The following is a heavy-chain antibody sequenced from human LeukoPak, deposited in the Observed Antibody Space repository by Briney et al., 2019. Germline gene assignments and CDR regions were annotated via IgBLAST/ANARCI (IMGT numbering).Heavy chain of an antibody. CDR2: ISGSGGST. CDR3: AGRYYDFWSGFDY. Sequence: GGSLRLSCAASGFTFSSYAMSWVRQAPGKGLDWVSAISGSGGSTYYADSVKGRFTISRDNSKNTLYLQMNSLRAEDTAVYYCAGRYYDFWSGFDYWGQGTLVTVSS. V-gene: IGHV3-23*01. D-gene: IGHD3-3*01. J-gene: IGHJ4*02. CDR1: GFTFSSYA.